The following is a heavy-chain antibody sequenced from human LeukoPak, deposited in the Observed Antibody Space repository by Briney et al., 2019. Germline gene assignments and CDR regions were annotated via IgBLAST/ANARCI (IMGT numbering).Heavy chain of an antibody. D-gene: IGHD4-11*01. CDR2: ISGSGGST. CDR1: GFTCSSYA. J-gene: IGHJ6*03. Sequence: GGSLRLSCAASGFTCSSYAMSWVRQAPGKGLEWVSAISGSGGSTYYADSVKGRFTISRDNSKNTLYLQMNSLRAEDTAVYYCAKISNYYYYYMDVWGKGTTVTVSS. V-gene: IGHV3-23*01. CDR3: AKISNYYYYYMDV.